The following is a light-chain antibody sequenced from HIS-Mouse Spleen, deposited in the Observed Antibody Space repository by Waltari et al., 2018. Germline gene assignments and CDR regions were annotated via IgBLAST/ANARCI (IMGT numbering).Light chain of an antibody. V-gene: IGLV9-49*01. CDR3: GADHGSGSNFVWV. CDR1: SRYSNYK. Sequence: QPVLTQPPSASASLGASVTPPCTLSSRYSNYKVDWSQQRPGKGPRFGMRVGTGGIVGSKGDGIPDRFSVLGSGLNRYLTIKNIQEEDESDYHCGADHGSGSNFVWVFGGGTKLTVL. CDR2: VGTGGIVG. J-gene: IGLJ3*02.